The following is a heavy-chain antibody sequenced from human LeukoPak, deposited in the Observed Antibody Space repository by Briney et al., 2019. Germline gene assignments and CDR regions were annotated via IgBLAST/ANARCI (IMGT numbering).Heavy chain of an antibody. D-gene: IGHD2-8*01. CDR2: ISRSSRYI. CDR1: GNTFSTYS. J-gene: IGHJ6*02. V-gene: IGHV3-21*01. Sequence: GGSLRLSCAASGNTFSTYSMNWVRQAPGKGLEWVSSISRSSRYIYYADSVKGRFTISRDDAKNSLFLQMNSLRADDTAVYYCARDLFCSYGVCPVWGQGTTVTVSS. CDR3: ARDLFCSYGVCPV.